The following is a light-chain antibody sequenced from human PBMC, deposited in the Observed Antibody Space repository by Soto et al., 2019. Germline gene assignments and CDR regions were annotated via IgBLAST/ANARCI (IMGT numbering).Light chain of an antibody. J-gene: IGKJ4*01. CDR2: AAS. CDR3: QQSYSTLIT. CDR1: QSISSY. Sequence: DIQMTQSPSSLSASVGYRVTITCRASQSISSYLNWYQQKPGKAPKPLIYAASSLQSGVPSRFSGSGSGTDFTLTSSSLQPEDFATYYCQQSYSTLITFGGGTKVDIK. V-gene: IGKV1-39*01.